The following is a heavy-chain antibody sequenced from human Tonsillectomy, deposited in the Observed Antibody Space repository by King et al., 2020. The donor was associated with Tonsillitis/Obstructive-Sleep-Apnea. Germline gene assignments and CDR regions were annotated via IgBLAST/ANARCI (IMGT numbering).Heavy chain of an antibody. J-gene: IGHJ6*03. D-gene: IGHD2-2*01. CDR1: GGSISSGGYY. CDR2: IYYSGST. Sequence: VQLQESGPGLVKPSQTLSLTCTVSGGSISSGGYYWSWISQHPGKGLEWIGYIYYSGSTYYNPSLKSRVTISVDTSKNKFSLKLSSVTAADAAVYYCAGSVYCSSTSCGIFYYMDVWGKGTTVTVSS. V-gene: IGHV4-31*03. CDR3: AGSVYCSSTSCGIFYYMDV.